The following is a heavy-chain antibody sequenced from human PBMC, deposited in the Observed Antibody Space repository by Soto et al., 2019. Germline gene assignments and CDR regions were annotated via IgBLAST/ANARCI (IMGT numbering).Heavy chain of an antibody. D-gene: IGHD1-1*01. CDR2: IHSSGSTI. J-gene: IGHJ5*02. CDR3: ARAVNWNEFDP. V-gene: IGHV3-11*01. Sequence: LRLSCAASGFTFRDYYMTWIRQAPGKGLEWVSYIHSSGSTIYYADSVKGRFTISRDNAKNSLYLQMNSLRVEDTAVYYCARAVNWNEFDPWGQGTLVTVSS. CDR1: GFTFRDYY.